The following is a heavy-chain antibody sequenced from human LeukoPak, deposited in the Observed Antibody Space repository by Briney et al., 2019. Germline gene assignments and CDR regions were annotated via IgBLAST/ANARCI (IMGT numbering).Heavy chain of an antibody. D-gene: IGHD1-26*01. V-gene: IGHV3-30-3*01. Sequence: GGSLRLSCAASGFTFSSYAMHWVRQAPGKGLEWVAVISYDGSNKYYADSVKGRLTISRDNSKNTLYLQMNSLRAEDTAVYYCARAELLGYFDYWGQGTLVTVSS. CDR1: GFTFSSYA. J-gene: IGHJ4*02. CDR2: ISYDGSNK. CDR3: ARAELLGYFDY.